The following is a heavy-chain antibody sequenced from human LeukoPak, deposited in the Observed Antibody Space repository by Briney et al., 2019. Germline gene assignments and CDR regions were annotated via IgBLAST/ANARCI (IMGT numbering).Heavy chain of an antibody. CDR1: GGYISSFY. CDR3: ARAGGDSSGYYLIDY. D-gene: IGHD3-22*01. J-gene: IGHJ4*02. CDR2: IYYSGST. V-gene: IGHV4-59*12. Sequence: PSETLSLTCTVSGGYISSFYWSWIRQPPGKGLEWIGYIYYSGSTNYNPFLKSRVTISVDKSKNQFSLKLSSVTAADTAVYYCARAGGDSSGYYLIDYWGQGTLVTVSS.